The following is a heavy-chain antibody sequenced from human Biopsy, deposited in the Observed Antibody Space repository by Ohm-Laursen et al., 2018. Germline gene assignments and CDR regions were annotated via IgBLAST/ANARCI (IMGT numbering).Heavy chain of an antibody. CDR3: ARAGVGSDGTDSYYYGMDV. CDR1: GNTPATYH. Sequence: AASVKVSCKASGNTPATYHIHWVRQAPGQGLEWMGVISPSGATTSFSQKFQGRITMTRDTSTGTVYMDLNSLGSEDTAVYYCARAGVGSDGTDSYYYGMDVWGPGTTVTVSS. D-gene: IGHD5-24*01. V-gene: IGHV1-46*01. J-gene: IGHJ6*02. CDR2: ISPSGATT.